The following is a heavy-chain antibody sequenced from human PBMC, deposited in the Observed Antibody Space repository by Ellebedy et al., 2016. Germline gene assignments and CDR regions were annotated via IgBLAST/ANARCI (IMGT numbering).Heavy chain of an antibody. Sequence: ASVKVSCKASGYTFTSYDINWVRQAPGQGLEWMGIINPSGGSTSYAQKLQGRVTMTRDTSTSTVYMELSSLRSEDTAVYYCARSTASGYYYGMDVWGQGATVTVSS. CDR1: GYTFTSYD. D-gene: IGHD3-22*01. J-gene: IGHJ6*02. V-gene: IGHV1-46*04. CDR3: ARSTASGYYYGMDV. CDR2: INPSGGST.